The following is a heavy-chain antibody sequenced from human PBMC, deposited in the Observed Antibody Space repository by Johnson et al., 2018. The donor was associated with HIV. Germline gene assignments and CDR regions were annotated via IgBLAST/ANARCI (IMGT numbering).Heavy chain of an antibody. CDR1: GFTFSSYA. D-gene: IGHD3-22*01. CDR2: ISYDGSNK. CDR3: ATVVVITQDAFDI. J-gene: IGHJ3*02. Sequence: QVQLVESGGGVVQPGRSLRLSCAASGFTFSSYAMHWVRQAPGKGLEWVAVISYDGSNKYYADSVKGRFTISRDNSKNTLYLQMNSLRAGDTAVYYCATVVVITQDAFDIWGQGTMVTVSS. V-gene: IGHV3-30-3*01.